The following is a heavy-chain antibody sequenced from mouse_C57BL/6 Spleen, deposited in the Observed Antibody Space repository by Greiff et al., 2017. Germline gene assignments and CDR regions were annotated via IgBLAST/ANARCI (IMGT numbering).Heavy chain of an antibody. CDR2: ISSGSSTI. CDR3: ASPPDYGSSYWYFDV. Sequence: EVQLVESGGGLVKPGGSLKLSCAASGFTFSDYGMHWVRQAPEKGLEWVAYISSGSSTIYYADTVKGRFTISRDNAKNTRFLQMTSLRSEDTAMYSCASPPDYGSSYWYFDVWGTGTTVTVSS. V-gene: IGHV5-17*01. D-gene: IGHD1-1*01. CDR1: GFTFSDYG. J-gene: IGHJ1*03.